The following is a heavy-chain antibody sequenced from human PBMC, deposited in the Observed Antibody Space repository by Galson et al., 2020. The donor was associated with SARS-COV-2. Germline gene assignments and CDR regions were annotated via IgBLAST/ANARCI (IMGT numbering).Heavy chain of an antibody. V-gene: IGHV1-8*01. Sequence: ASVKVSCKASGYTFTSYDINWVRQATGQGLERMGWMNPNSGNTGYAQKFQGRVTMTRNTSISTAYMELSSLRSEDTAVYYCAILQPYYYDSSGYYYYYYGMDVWGQGTTVTVSS. CDR2: MNPNSGNT. CDR3: AILQPYYYDSSGYYYYYYGMDV. CDR1: GYTFTSYD. J-gene: IGHJ6*02. D-gene: IGHD3-22*01.